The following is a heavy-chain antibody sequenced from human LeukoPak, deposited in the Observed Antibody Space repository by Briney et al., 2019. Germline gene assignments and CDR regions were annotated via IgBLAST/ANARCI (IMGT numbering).Heavy chain of an antibody. V-gene: IGHV3-74*01. Sequence: GGSLRLSCAASGFTFSSYWMYWVRQAPGKGLVWVSRINMDGFSISYADSVKGRFTISRDNAKNTLYLQMNSLRAEDTAVYYCVRAIAAARDYWGQGTLVTVSS. J-gene: IGHJ4*02. CDR3: VRAIAAARDY. CDR1: GFTFSSYW. D-gene: IGHD6-13*01. CDR2: INMDGFSI.